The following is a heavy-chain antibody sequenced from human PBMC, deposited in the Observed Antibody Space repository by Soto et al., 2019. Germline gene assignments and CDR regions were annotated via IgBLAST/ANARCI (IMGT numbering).Heavy chain of an antibody. CDR1: GFTFSSYS. J-gene: IGHJ4*02. CDR2: FRAGGDDGTT. Sequence: GSLRLSCVASGFTFSSYSMSWVSQAPGKGLEWVSGFRAGGDDGTTYYADSVKGRFTISRDNSKNTLFLQMNSLRAEDTAIYYCAKKVNSGSGSQYFDYFGQGTLVTVSS. V-gene: IGHV3-23*01. CDR3: AKKVNSGSGSQYFDY. D-gene: IGHD3-10*01.